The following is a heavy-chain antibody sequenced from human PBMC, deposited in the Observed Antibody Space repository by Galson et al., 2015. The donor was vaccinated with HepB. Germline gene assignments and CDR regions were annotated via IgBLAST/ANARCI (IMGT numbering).Heavy chain of an antibody. V-gene: IGHV3-23*01. Sequence: SLRLSCAASGFTFSTHGMSWVRRAPGKGLEWVSAIRDNGGITYYADSVKGRFTISRDNSKDTLYLQMNSLRVEDTAIYYCARLSSGYWGQGTLVTVSS. CDR1: GFTFSTHG. D-gene: IGHD6-6*01. J-gene: IGHJ4*02. CDR3: ARLSSGY. CDR2: IRDNGGIT.